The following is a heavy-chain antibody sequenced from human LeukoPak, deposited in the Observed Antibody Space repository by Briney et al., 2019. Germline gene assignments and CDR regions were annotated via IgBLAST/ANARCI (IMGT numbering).Heavy chain of an antibody. V-gene: IGHV4-61*08. Sequence: SETLSLTCDVSGGSISSGDYSWSWIRQPPGKGLEWIGYIYYSGSTNYNPSLKSRVTISVDTSKNQFSLKMNSVTAADTAVYYCARGGSSWYSGNYYYYYMDVWGKGTTVTISS. CDR1: GGSISSGDYS. D-gene: IGHD6-13*01. CDR2: IYYSGST. CDR3: ARGGSSWYSGNYYYYYMDV. J-gene: IGHJ6*03.